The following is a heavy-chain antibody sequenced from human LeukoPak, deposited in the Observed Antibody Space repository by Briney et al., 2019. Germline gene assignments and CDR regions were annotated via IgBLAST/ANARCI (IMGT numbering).Heavy chain of an antibody. CDR3: ARGLNHLKY. D-gene: IGHD3-16*01. J-gene: IGHJ4*02. CDR1: GFNFTNYG. CDR2: IWPDGGIK. Sequence: LAGGSLRLSCATSGFNFTNYGMHWVRQAPGKGLEWVAAIWPDGGIKYYADSVKGRFSVSKDKSNNTLCLHMSSLRVEDTAVYFCARGLNHLKYWGQGILITVS. V-gene: IGHV3-33*01.